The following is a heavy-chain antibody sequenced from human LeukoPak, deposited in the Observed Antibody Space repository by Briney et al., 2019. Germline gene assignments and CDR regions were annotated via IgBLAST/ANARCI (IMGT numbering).Heavy chain of an antibody. CDR2: INPNSGGT. D-gene: IGHD3-10*01. CDR1: GYTFTGYY. V-gene: IGHV1-2*02. J-gene: IGHJ5*02. Sequence: GASVKVSCKASGYTFTGYYIHWVRQAPGQGLECMGWINPNSGGTNYAQKFQGRVTMTRDTSISTAYMELSRLRSDDTAVYYCARGGSGSYFSWLDPWGQGTLFTVSS. CDR3: ARGGSGSYFSWLDP.